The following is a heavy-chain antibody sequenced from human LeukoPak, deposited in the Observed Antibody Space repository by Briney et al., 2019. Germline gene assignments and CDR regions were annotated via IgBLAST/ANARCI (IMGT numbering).Heavy chain of an antibody. V-gene: IGHV1-18*01. CDR1: GYTFTNYG. J-gene: IGHJ5*02. D-gene: IGHD1-1*01. Sequence: ASVEVSCKTSGYTFTNYGISWVRQAPGQGLEWMGWISANSGNTNHAQSFQGRITLTRDTSTSTVYMEVRSLRSDDTAVYYCARAGANFQNWFDPWGQGTLVTVSS. CDR2: ISANSGNT. CDR3: ARAGANFQNWFDP.